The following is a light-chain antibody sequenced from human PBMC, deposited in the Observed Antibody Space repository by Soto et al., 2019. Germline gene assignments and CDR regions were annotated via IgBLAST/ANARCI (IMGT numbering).Light chain of an antibody. V-gene: IGKV1-9*01. Sequence: DIQLTQYPSFLSASVGDRVTITCRASQGISSYLAWYQQKPGKAPKLLIYAASTLQSGVPSRFSGSGSGTDFTLTISCLQSEDFATYYCQQYYSYPPTFGGGTKV. CDR2: AAS. J-gene: IGKJ4*01. CDR3: QQYYSYPPT. CDR1: QGISSY.